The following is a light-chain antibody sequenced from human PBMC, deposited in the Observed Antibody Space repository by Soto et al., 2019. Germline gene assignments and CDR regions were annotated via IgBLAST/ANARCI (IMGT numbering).Light chain of an antibody. CDR1: SSNIGEGYD. CDR2: GNS. CDR3: QVDDSILGVV. J-gene: IGLJ2*01. V-gene: IGLV1-40*01. Sequence: QSVLTQPPSVSGAPGPRVTISCTGSSSNIGEGYDVHWYQQLPGTATKLLIYGNSNRPSGVPDRLSGSKSGTSASLAITRLQADDEADNYCQVDDSILGVVFRGGTKLTVL.